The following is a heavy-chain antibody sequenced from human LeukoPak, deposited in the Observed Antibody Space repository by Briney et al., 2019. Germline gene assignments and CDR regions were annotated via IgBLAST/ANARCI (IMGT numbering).Heavy chain of an antibody. CDR3: ARQKRLLPNWFDP. CDR1: GDSINNDNYY. CDR2: IYYSGTT. D-gene: IGHD2-21*02. V-gene: IGHV4-39*01. Sequence: SETLSLTCTVSGDSINNDNYYWAWIRQPPGKGLEWIGSIYYSGTTYYNPSLNSRVSISGDTANNHLSLKVSSVTAADTAVYYCARQKRLLPNWFDPWGQGTLVTVSS. J-gene: IGHJ5*02.